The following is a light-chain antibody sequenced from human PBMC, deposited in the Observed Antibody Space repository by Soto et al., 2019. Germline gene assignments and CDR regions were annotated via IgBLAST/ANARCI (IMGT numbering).Light chain of an antibody. CDR2: GAS. CDR1: QSVSSSY. CDR3: QQYDTSSWT. V-gene: IGKV3-20*01. J-gene: IGKJ1*01. Sequence: EVVLTQSPGTLSLSPGERATLSCRASQSVSSSYLAWYQQRPGQAPRLLIYGASSRATGIPDRFSGSRSGTDFTLTISRLEPEDFAVYFCQQYDTSSWTFGQGTKVDIK.